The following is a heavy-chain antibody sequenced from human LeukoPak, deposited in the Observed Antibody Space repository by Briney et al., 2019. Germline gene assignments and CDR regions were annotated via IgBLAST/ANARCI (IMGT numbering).Heavy chain of an antibody. Sequence: SETLSLTCAVYGGSFSGYYWSWIRQPPGKGLEWIGEINHSGSTNYNPSLKSRVTISVDTSKNQFSLKLSSVTAADTAVYYCARGTATNNCDYWGQGTLVTVSS. V-gene: IGHV4-34*01. J-gene: IGHJ4*02. CDR1: GGSFSGYY. CDR3: ARGTATNNCDY. CDR2: INHSGST. D-gene: IGHD4-11*01.